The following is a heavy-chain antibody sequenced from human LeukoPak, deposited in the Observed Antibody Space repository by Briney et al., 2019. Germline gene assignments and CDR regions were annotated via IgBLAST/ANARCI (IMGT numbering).Heavy chain of an antibody. CDR3: ARGAEYCSGGSCYTPTLHYYYYYMDV. CDR2: IIPIFGTA. V-gene: IGHV1-69*05. Sequence: GSSVKVSCKASGGTFSIYAISWVRQAPGQGLEWMGGIIPIFGTANYAQKFQGRVTITTDESTSTAYMEVSSLRSEDTAVYYCARGAEYCSGGSCYTPTLHYYYYYMDVWGKGTTVTVSS. CDR1: GGTFSIYA. D-gene: IGHD2-15*01. J-gene: IGHJ6*03.